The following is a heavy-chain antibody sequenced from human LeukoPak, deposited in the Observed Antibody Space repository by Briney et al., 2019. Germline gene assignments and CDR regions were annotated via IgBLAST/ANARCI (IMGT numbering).Heavy chain of an antibody. D-gene: IGHD3-10*02. V-gene: IGHV4-61*02. CDR3: ARERYYYARGGLDV. CDR1: GGSISSGSYY. CDR2: IYTSGST. J-gene: IGHJ6*04. Sequence: PSQTPSLTCTVSGGSISSGSYYWSWIRQPAGKGLEWIGRIYTSGSTNYNPSLKSRVTISVDTSKNQFSLKLSSVTAADTAVYYCARERYYYARGGLDVWGKGTTVTVSS.